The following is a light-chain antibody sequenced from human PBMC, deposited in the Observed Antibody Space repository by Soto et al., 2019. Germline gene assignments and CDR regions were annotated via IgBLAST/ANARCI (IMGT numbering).Light chain of an antibody. CDR1: QGVTSN. Sequence: EIVMTQSPATLSVSPGERATLSCRASQGVTSNLAWYQQKPGQAPRLLIYDASTRATGVPDRFSGSGSGTDFTLTISGLQSEDSAVYFCQQYNNWPRSFGQGTRLEIK. V-gene: IGKV3-15*01. CDR2: DAS. J-gene: IGKJ5*01. CDR3: QQYNNWPRS.